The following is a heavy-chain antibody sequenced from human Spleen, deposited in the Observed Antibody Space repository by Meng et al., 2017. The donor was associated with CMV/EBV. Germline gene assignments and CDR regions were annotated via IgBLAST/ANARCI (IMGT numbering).Heavy chain of an antibody. D-gene: IGHD6-6*01. CDR2: ISSSSSYI. V-gene: IGHV3-21*01. CDR3: ARDRPSSRLRGFDF. CDR1: GFTFSSYS. Sequence: GGSLRLSCAASGFTFSSYSMNWVRQAPGKGLEWVSSISSSSSYIYYADSVKGRFTISRDNAKNSLYLQMNSLRAEDTAVYYCARDRPSSRLRGFDFWGQGTLVTVSS. J-gene: IGHJ4*02.